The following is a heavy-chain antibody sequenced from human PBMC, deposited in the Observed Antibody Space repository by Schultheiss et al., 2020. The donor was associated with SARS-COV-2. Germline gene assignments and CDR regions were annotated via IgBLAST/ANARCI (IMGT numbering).Heavy chain of an antibody. CDR1: GGSISSYY. J-gene: IGHJ6*02. V-gene: IGHV4-59*12. Sequence: SETLSLTCTVSGGSISSYYWSWIRQPPGKGLEWIGYIYHSGSTYYNPSLKSRVTISVDRSKNQFSLKLSSVTAADTAVYYCARVGPYYYGMDVWGQGTTVTVSS. CDR2: IYHSGST. CDR3: ARVGPYYYGMDV.